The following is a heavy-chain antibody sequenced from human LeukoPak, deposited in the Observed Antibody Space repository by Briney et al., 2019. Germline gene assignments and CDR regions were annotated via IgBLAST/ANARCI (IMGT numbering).Heavy chain of an antibody. J-gene: IGHJ4*02. V-gene: IGHV3-30-3*01. D-gene: IGHD6-19*01. CDR3: ARGSQWLDSWFDC. Sequence: PGRSLRLSCAASGFMFSSDAMHWVRQAPGKGLEWVAVISYDGSNKYYADSEKGRITISRDSSKNMLYLQVNSLRTEDTAVYYCARGSQWLDSWFDCWGQGTLVTVSS. CDR1: GFMFSSDA. CDR2: ISYDGSNK.